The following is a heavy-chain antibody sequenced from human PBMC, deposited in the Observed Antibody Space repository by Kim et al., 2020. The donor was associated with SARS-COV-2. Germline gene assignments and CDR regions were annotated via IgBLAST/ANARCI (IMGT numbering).Heavy chain of an antibody. D-gene: IGHD3-22*01. J-gene: IGHJ4*02. Sequence: SETLSLTCTVSGGSISSYYWSWIRQPPGKGLEWIGYIYYSGSTNYNPSLKSRVTISVDTSKNQFSLKLSSVTAADTAVYYCATGGSGYRPVPFDYWGQGTLVTVSS. CDR2: IYYSGST. CDR1: GGSISSYY. V-gene: IGHV4-59*01. CDR3: ATGGSGYRPVPFDY.